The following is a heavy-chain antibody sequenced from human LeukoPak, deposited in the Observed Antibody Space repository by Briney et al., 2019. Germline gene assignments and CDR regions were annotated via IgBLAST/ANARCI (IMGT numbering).Heavy chain of an antibody. CDR2: IYYSGST. J-gene: IGHJ4*02. D-gene: IGHD4-17*01. CDR1: GGSISSYY. V-gene: IGHV4-59*01. CDR3: ARYPRNDYGDLLFDY. Sequence: SETLSLTCTVSGGSISSYYWSWIRQPPGKGLEWIGYIYYSGSTNYNPSLKSRVTISVDTSKNQFSLKLSSVTAADTAVHYCARYPRNDYGDLLFDYWGQGTLATVSS.